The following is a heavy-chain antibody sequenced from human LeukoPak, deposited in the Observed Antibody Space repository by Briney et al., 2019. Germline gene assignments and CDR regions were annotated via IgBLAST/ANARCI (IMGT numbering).Heavy chain of an antibody. CDR2: IYYSGST. CDR3: ARGSLGYYDSSGYYDY. D-gene: IGHD3-22*01. J-gene: IGHJ4*02. V-gene: IGHV4-31*03. Sequence: PSETLSLTCTVSGGSISSVGYYWSWIRQHPGKGLEWIGYIYYSGSTYYNPSLKSRVTISVDTSKNQFSLKLSSVTAADTAVYYCARGSLGYYDSSGYYDYWGQGTLVTVSS. CDR1: GGSISSVGYY.